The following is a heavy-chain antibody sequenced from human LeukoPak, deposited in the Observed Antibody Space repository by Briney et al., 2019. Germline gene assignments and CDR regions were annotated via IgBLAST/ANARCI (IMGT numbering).Heavy chain of an antibody. Sequence: ASVTVSCKSSGYTFTSYDINWVRQATGQGLEWMGWMNPNSGNTGDAQKFQGRVTMTRNTSISTAYMELSSLRSEDKAVYYCARRPAYYYDSSGYYFGPYYFDYWGQGTLVTVSS. CDR2: MNPNSGNT. V-gene: IGHV1-8*01. D-gene: IGHD3-22*01. J-gene: IGHJ4*02. CDR1: GYTFTSYD. CDR3: ARRPAYYYDSSGYYFGPYYFDY.